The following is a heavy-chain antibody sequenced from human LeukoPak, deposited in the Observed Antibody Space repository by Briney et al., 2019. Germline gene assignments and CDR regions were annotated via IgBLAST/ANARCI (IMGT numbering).Heavy chain of an antibody. CDR1: GFTFSSYE. V-gene: IGHV3-48*03. Sequence: GGSLGLSCEASGFTFSSYEMNWVRQAPGKGLERVSYISSSGSTIYYAGSVKSRLTISRDNAKNSLYLQMNSLRAEDTAVYYCARNYYGMDVWGQGTTVTVSS. CDR2: ISSSGSTI. CDR3: ARNYYGMDV. J-gene: IGHJ6*02.